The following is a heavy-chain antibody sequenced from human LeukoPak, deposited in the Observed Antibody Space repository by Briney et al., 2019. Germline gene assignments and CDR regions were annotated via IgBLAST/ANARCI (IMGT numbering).Heavy chain of an antibody. CDR2: FDPEDGET. CDR1: GYTLTELS. D-gene: IGHD3-10*01. CDR3: ATLGAYYYYYMDV. Sequence: VASVKVSCKVSGYTLTELSMLWVRQAPGKGLEWMGGFDPEDGETIYAQKFQGRVTMTEDTSTDTAYMELSSLRSEDTAVYYCATLGAYYYYYMDVWGKGTTVTVSS. J-gene: IGHJ6*03. V-gene: IGHV1-24*01.